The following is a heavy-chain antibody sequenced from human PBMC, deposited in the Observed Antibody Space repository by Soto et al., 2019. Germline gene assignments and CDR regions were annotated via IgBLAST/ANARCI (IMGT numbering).Heavy chain of an antibody. CDR1: GGSFSSSTYY. CDR2: MYSGGNT. CDR3: ARQPYDSTGYYYGA. Sequence: PSETLSLTCTVSGGSFSSSTYYWGWIRQPPGKGLEWIGSMYSGGNTYYNKSLKSRVTVSVDTSKNHFSLKLTSVTAADTAMYYCARQPYDSTGYYYGAWGQGTLVTVSS. J-gene: IGHJ5*02. D-gene: IGHD3-22*01. V-gene: IGHV4-39*01.